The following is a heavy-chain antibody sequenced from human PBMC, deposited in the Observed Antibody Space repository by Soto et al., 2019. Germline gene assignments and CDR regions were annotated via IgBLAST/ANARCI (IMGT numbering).Heavy chain of an antibody. D-gene: IGHD4-4*01. CDR1: VFTFISYA. CDR3: AKRGLYSNYDY. V-gene: IGHV3-23*01. Sequence: GWSLRLSCAASVFTFISYAMSWVRQAPGKGLEWVSAISGSGGSTYYADSVKGRFTISRDNSKNTLYLQMNSLRAEDTAVYYCAKRGLYSNYDYWGQGTLVTVSS. J-gene: IGHJ4*02. CDR2: ISGSGGST.